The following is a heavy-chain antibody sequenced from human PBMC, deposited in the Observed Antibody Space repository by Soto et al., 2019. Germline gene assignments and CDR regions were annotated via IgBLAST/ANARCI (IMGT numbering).Heavy chain of an antibody. CDR2: IYYSGST. Sequence: QVQLQESGPGLVKPSQNLSLTCTVSGGSISSGDYYWSWIRQPPGKGLEWIGYIYYSGSTYYNPSLKTRVTISVDPSKNQFSLKLSSVTAADTAVYYCASRGYSYGAIDYWGQGTLVTVSS. CDR3: ASRGYSYGAIDY. V-gene: IGHV4-30-4*01. CDR1: GGSISSGDYY. D-gene: IGHD5-18*01. J-gene: IGHJ4*02.